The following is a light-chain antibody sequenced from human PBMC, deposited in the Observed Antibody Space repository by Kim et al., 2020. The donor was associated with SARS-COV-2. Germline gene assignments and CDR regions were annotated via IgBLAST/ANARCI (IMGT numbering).Light chain of an antibody. J-gene: IGLJ3*02. Sequence: VSVSPGQTATITCSGHELGKKYVAWYQQKAGQSPVVVIYQDNKRRSGVTERFSGSNSGNTATLTITGTQSMDEADYFCQTWDSRLVFGGGTKVTVL. CDR3: QTWDSRLV. CDR2: QDN. CDR1: ELGKKY. V-gene: IGLV3-1*01.